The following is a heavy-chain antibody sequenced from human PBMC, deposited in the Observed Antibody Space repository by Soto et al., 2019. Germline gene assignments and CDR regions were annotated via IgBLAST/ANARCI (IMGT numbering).Heavy chain of an antibody. CDR2: ISWNSGRI. J-gene: IGHJ4*02. CDR3: AKDLAAAGPFFDY. D-gene: IGHD6-13*01. CDR1: GFTVDDYE. Sequence: EVQLVESGGRLVQPGRSLRLSCAASGFTVDDYEMHWDRQDPAKCLEWVSGISWNSGRIGYADSVKGRFTISTDNAKNSLYLQMNSLRAEDTALYYCAKDLAAAGPFFDYWGQGTLVTVSS. V-gene: IGHV3-9*01.